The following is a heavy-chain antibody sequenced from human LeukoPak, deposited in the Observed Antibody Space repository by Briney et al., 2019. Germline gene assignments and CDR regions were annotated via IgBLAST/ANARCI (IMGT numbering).Heavy chain of an antibody. CDR3: AKGYSYGPSKYYFDY. CDR2: ITGSGVGT. Sequence: SGGSLRLSCAASGFTFSSYAMSWVRQAPGKGLEWVSAITGSGVGTYYADSVKGRFTISRDNSKNTLYLQMNSLRAEDTAVYYCAKGYSYGPSKYYFDYWGQGTLVTVSS. J-gene: IGHJ4*02. V-gene: IGHV3-23*01. CDR1: GFTFSSYA. D-gene: IGHD5-18*01.